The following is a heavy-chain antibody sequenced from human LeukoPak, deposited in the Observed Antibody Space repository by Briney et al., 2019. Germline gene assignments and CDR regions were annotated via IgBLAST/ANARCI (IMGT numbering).Heavy chain of an antibody. J-gene: IGHJ4*02. CDR2: ISAYNGNT. Sequence: ASVMVSCKASGYTFTSCGISWVRQAPGQGLEWMGWISAYNGNTNYAQKLQGRVTMTTDTSTSTAYMELRSLRSDDTAVYYCARATLRGYSYGFDYWGQGTLVTVSS. V-gene: IGHV1-18*01. CDR1: GYTFTSCG. D-gene: IGHD5-18*01. CDR3: ARATLRGYSYGFDY.